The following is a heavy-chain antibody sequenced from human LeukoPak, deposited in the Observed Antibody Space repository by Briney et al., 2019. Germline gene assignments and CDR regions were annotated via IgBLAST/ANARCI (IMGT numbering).Heavy chain of an antibody. V-gene: IGHV3-9*01. CDR2: ISWNSGSI. CDR1: GFTFDDYA. D-gene: IGHD3-16*01. CDR3: AKATSPYDYVWGTSD. Sequence: GRSLRLSCAASGFTFDDYAMHWVRQAPGKGLEWVSGISWNSGSIGYADSVKGRFTISRDNSKNTLYLQMNSVTTDDTAVYYCAKATSPYDYVWGTSDWGQGTLVTVSS. J-gene: IGHJ4*02.